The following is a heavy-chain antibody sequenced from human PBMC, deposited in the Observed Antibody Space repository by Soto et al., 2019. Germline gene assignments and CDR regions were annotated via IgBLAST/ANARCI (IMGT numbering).Heavy chain of an antibody. CDR1: GYTFTSYD. J-gene: IGHJ6*02. D-gene: IGHD5-18*01. CDR2: MNPNSGNT. Sequence: ASVKVSCKASGYTFTSYDINWVRQATGQGLEWMGWMNPNSGNTGYAQKFQGRVTMTRNTSISTAYMELSSLRSEDTAVYYCARGLLHLWLGRYYYGMEVWGQGTTVNV. V-gene: IGHV1-8*01. CDR3: ARGLLHLWLGRYYYGMEV.